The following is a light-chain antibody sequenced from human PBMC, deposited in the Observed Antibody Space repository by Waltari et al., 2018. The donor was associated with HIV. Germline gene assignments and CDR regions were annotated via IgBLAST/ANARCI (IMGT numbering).Light chain of an antibody. V-gene: IGLV2-14*03. J-gene: IGLJ2*01. Sequence: QSALTQPASVSGSPGQSITISRSGTISDISTYDFVSWYQKHPAKAPKPLIYDVTARPSGVSRRFSGSKSGSTASLTISSIQADDEADYYCSSYTTSNTVVFGPGTKLSVL. CDR3: SSYTTSNTVV. CDR2: DVT. CDR1: ISDISTYDF.